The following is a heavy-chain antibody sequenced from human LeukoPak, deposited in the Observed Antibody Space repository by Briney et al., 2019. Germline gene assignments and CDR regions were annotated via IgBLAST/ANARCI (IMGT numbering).Heavy chain of an antibody. CDR2: IYYSGST. V-gene: IGHV4-59*01. J-gene: IGHJ3*02. D-gene: IGHD3-22*01. CDR1: GGSISSYY. CDR3: ARDSYYYDNAFDI. Sequence: SETLSLTCTVYGGSISSYYWSWIRQPAGKGLEWIGYIYYSGSTNYNPSLKSRVTISVDTSKNQFSLKLSSVTAADTAVYYCARDSYYYDNAFDIWGQGAMVTVSS.